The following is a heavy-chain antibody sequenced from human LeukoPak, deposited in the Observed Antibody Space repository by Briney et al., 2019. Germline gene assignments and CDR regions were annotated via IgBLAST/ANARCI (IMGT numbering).Heavy chain of an antibody. V-gene: IGHV3-53*01. Sequence: GGSLRLSCAASGFTVSSNYMSWVRQAPGKGLEWVSVIYSGGSTYYADSVEGRFTISRDNSRNTLYLQMNSLRVEDTAVYYCARVGLRESGYIDYWGQGTLITVSS. CDR3: ARVGLRESGYIDY. J-gene: IGHJ4*02. D-gene: IGHD3-16*01. CDR1: GFTVSSNY. CDR2: IYSGGST.